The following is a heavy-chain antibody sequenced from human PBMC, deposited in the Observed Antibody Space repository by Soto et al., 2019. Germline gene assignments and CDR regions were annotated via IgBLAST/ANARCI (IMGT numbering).Heavy chain of an antibody. CDR3: ARDRWGGGRDMDV. V-gene: IGHV3-74*01. D-gene: IGHD3-10*01. J-gene: IGHJ6*02. CDR2: INSDGSST. Sequence: EVQLVESGGGLVQPGGSLRLSCAASGFTFSTYWIHWVRQAPGKGLVWVSRINSDGSSTNYADSVKGRFTISRDNAKNTLFLQMNSQRAEDTAVYYCARDRWGGGRDMDVWGQGTTVTVSS. CDR1: GFTFSTYW.